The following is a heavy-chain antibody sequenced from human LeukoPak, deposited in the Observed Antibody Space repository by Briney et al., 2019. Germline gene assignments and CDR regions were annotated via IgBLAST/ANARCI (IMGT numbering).Heavy chain of an antibody. CDR3: ARVRYRLAETYIDY. V-gene: IGHV1-2*02. Sequence: ASVKVSCKASGYIFTGYYMHWVRQAPGQGLEWMGWINPNSGDTNYAQKFQGRVTMTRDTSISTAYMELSRLRSDDTAVYYCARVRYRLAETYIDYWGQGTLVAVSS. CDR1: GYIFTGYY. D-gene: IGHD3-16*01. J-gene: IGHJ4*02. CDR2: INPNSGDT.